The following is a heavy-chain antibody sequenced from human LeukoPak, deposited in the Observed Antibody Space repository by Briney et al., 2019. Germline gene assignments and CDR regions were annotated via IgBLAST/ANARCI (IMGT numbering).Heavy chain of an antibody. J-gene: IGHJ6*03. V-gene: IGHV4-39*07. CDR3: ARSPYSSSWAGVPDYYYYMDV. CDR1: GGSIRSSSYY. Sequence: SETLSLTCTVSGGSIRSSSYYWGWIRQPPGKGLEWIGIFSYSANTYYNPSLKSRVTISVDTSKNQFSLKLSSVTAADTAVYYCARSPYSSSWAGVPDYYYYMDVWGKGTTVTVSS. D-gene: IGHD6-13*01. CDR2: FSYSANT.